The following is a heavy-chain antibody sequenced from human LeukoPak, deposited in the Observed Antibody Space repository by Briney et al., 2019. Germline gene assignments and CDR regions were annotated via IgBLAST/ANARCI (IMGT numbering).Heavy chain of an antibody. Sequence: PGGSLRLSCAASGFTFSSYAMSWVRQAPGQGLEWVSAISGSGGSTYYADSVKGRFTISRDNSKNTLYLQMNSLRAEDTAVYYCAKGERVVVVADDAFDIWGQGTMVTVSS. V-gene: IGHV3-23*01. D-gene: IGHD2-15*01. J-gene: IGHJ3*02. CDR1: GFTFSSYA. CDR2: ISGSGGST. CDR3: AKGERVVVVADDAFDI.